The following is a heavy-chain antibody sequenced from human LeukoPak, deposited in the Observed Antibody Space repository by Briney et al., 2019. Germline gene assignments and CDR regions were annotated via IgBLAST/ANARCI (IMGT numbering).Heavy chain of an antibody. Sequence: PGGSLRLSCAASRFTFSTYGMHWVRQAPGKGLEWVALIQSDGSNKYYSDSVKGRFTISRDNSKNTLYLQMNSLRAEDTAVYYCAKFLPTHIVVANYYFDYWGQGTLVTVSP. D-gene: IGHD2-21*01. CDR1: RFTFSTYG. CDR2: IQSDGSNK. CDR3: AKFLPTHIVVANYYFDY. J-gene: IGHJ4*02. V-gene: IGHV3-30*02.